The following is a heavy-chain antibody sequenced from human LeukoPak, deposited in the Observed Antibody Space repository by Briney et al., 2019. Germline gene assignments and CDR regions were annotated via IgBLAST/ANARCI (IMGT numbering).Heavy chain of an antibody. J-gene: IGHJ4*02. CDR2: IYHSGNT. Sequence: TLSLTCAVSGAAISSGGYSWNWIRLPPGKGLEWIANIYHSGNTYYNPSLRSRVTISVGTSKNQFSLMLSSVTAADTALYYCARKKDYGDYVDYWGQGTLATVSS. V-gene: IGHV4-30-2*01. D-gene: IGHD4-17*01. CDR3: ARKKDYGDYVDY. CDR1: GAAISSGGYS.